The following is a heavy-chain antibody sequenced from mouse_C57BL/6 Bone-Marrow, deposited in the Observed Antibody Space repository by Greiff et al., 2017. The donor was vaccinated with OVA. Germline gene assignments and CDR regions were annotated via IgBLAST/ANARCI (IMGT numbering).Heavy chain of an antibody. CDR2: IDPENGDT. D-gene: IGHD1-1*01. CDR1: GFNIKDDY. CDR3: TTAGWITTVEDY. J-gene: IGHJ2*01. Sequence: VQLQQSGAELVRPGASVKLSCTASGFNIKDDYMHWVKQRPEQGLEWIGWIDPENGDTEYASKFQGKATITADTSSNTAYLQLSSLTSEDTAVYYCTTAGWITTVEDYWDRGTALTVTS. V-gene: IGHV14-4*01.